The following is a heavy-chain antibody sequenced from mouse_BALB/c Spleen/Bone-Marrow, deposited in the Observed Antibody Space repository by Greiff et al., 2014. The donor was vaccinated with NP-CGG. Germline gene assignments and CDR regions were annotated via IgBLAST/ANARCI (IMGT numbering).Heavy chain of an antibody. CDR2: IDPANGNT. CDR3: AIYYYGSSGFAY. CDR1: GFNIKDTY. V-gene: IGHV14-3*02. Sequence: EVQLQQSGAELVKPGASVKLSCTASGFNIKDTYMHWVKQRPEQGLEWIGRIDPANGNTKYDPKFQGKVTITADKSSNTAYLQLSSLTSEDTAVYYCAIYYYGSSGFAYWGQGTLVTVSA. D-gene: IGHD1-1*01. J-gene: IGHJ3*01.